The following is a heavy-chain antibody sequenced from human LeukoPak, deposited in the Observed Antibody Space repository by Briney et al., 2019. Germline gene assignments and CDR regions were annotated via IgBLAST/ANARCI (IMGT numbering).Heavy chain of an antibody. CDR1: GYSFTSYW. CDR3: ARPNLTSGTYYIDY. CDR2: VFPGDSDT. Sequence: PGESLKISCKGSGYSFTSYWIGWVRQMPGKGLEWMGIVFPGDSDTRYSPSFQGQVTISVDKSISTAYLQWSSLKASDTAMYYCARPNLTSGTYYIDYWGQGTLVTVSS. J-gene: IGHJ4*02. D-gene: IGHD3-10*01. V-gene: IGHV5-51*01.